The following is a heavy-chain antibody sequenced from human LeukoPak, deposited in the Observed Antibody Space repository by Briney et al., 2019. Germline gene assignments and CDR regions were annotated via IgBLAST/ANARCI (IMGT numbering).Heavy chain of an antibody. CDR3: ARDATYGSKNLGFFDY. Sequence: GGSLRLSCAASGFTFSSYGMSWVRQAPGKGLEWVSAISGSGGSTYYADSVKGRFTISRDNSKNTLYLQMNSLRAEDTAVYYCARDATYGSKNLGFFDYWGQGTLVTVSS. CDR2: ISGSGGST. V-gene: IGHV3-23*01. D-gene: IGHD3-10*01. CDR1: GFTFSSYG. J-gene: IGHJ4*02.